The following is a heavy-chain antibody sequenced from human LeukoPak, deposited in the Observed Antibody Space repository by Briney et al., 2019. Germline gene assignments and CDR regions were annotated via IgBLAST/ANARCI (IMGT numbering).Heavy chain of an antibody. CDR2: ISSSGSTI. CDR3: ARGGKNIVLMVYASY. V-gene: IGHV3-48*03. D-gene: IGHD2-8*01. CDR1: GFTFSSYE. Sequence: GGSLRLSCAASGFTFSSYEMNWVRQAPGKGLEWVSYISSSGSTIYYADSVKSRFTISRDNAKNSLYLQMNSLRAEDTAVYYCARGGKNIVLMVYASYWGQETLVTVSS. J-gene: IGHJ4*02.